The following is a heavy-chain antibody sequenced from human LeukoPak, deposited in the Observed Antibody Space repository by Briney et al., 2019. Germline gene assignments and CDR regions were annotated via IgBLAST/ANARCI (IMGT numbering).Heavy chain of an antibody. Sequence: SSETLSLTCTVSGGSISNFYWMWIRQPPVKGLEWIGYVYYSGSTNYNPSLKSRVTISVDTSKTLFSLKLSSVTAADTAVYYCARLRCTTTSCYYGLDVWGQGTTVTVSS. J-gene: IGHJ6*02. CDR2: VYYSGST. CDR1: GGSISNFY. D-gene: IGHD2-2*01. V-gene: IGHV4-59*08. CDR3: ARLRCTTTSCYYGLDV.